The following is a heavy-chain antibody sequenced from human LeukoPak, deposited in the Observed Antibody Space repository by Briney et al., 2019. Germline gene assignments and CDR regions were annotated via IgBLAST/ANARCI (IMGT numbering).Heavy chain of an antibody. Sequence: GGSLRLSCAASGFSFSRDWMHWVRQAPGKGLVWVSRINSDGCRTNYADSVKGRFTISRDNAKNTLYLQMNSLRVEDTSVYYCARDGAGGLLLDYWGQGTLVTVSS. V-gene: IGHV3-74*01. CDR3: ARDGAGGLLLDY. CDR2: INSDGCRT. D-gene: IGHD3-22*01. J-gene: IGHJ4*02. CDR1: GFSFSRDW.